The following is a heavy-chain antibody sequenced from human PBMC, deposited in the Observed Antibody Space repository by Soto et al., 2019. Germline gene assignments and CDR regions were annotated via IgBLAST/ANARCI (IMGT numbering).Heavy chain of an antibody. CDR2: IYHSGST. D-gene: IGHD6-19*01. CDR3: ARTQVPIYSSGWSYYFDY. J-gene: IGHJ4*02. V-gene: IGHV4-4*02. CDR1: GGSISSSNW. Sequence: SETLSLTCAVSGGSISSSNWWSWVRQPPGKGLEWIGEIYHSGSTNYNPSLKSRVTISVDKSKNQFSLKLSSVTAADTAVYYCARTQVPIYSSGWSYYFDYWGQGTLVTVSS.